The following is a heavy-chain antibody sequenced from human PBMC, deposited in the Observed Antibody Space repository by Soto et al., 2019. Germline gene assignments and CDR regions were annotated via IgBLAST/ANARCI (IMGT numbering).Heavy chain of an antibody. CDR3: ARDLARSGSYYPYYFDY. Sequence: ASVKVSCKASGYTFTSYGISWVRQAPGQGLEWMGWISAYNGNTNYAQKLQGRVTMTTDTSTSTAYMELRSLRSDDTAVYYCARDLARSGSYYPYYFDYWGQGTLVTVSS. CDR2: ISAYNGNT. J-gene: IGHJ4*02. V-gene: IGHV1-18*04. D-gene: IGHD1-26*01. CDR1: GYTFTSYG.